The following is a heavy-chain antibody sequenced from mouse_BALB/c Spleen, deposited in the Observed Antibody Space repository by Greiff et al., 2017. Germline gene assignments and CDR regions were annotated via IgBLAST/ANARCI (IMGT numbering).Heavy chain of an antibody. CDR3: ARQNEGAWFAY. J-gene: IGHJ3*01. V-gene: IGHV5-12-2*01. Sequence: EVQLVESGGGLVQPGGSLKLSCAASGFTFSSYTMSWVRQTPEKRLEWVAYISNGGGSTYYPDTVKGRFTISRDNAKNTLYLQMSSLKSEDTAMYYCARQNEGAWFAYWGQGTLVTVPA. CDR1: GFTFSSYT. CDR2: ISNGGGST.